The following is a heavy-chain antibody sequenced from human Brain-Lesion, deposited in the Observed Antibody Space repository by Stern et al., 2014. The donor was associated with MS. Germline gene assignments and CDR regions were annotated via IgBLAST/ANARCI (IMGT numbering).Heavy chain of an antibody. Sequence: QVQLEESGPGLVKPSQTLSLSCTVSGGSISSGGYYWSWIRQPAGKGLEWIGRIFNSGSNTYNPPLKRRVTISIATSKNQFSLRLNSMTAADTAVYYCARGRVVPGFQYYATDVWGQGTTVIVSS. CDR1: GGSISSGGYY. V-gene: IGHV4-61*02. CDR2: IFNSGSN. CDR3: ARGRVVPGFQYYATDV. D-gene: IGHD2-2*01. J-gene: IGHJ6*02.